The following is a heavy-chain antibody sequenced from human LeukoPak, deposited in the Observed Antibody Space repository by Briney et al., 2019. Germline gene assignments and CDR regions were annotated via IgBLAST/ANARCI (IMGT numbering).Heavy chain of an antibody. V-gene: IGHV4-59*08. CDR2: IYYSGST. J-gene: IGHJ4*02. D-gene: IGHD6-13*01. Sequence: SSETLSLTCTVSGGSISSYYWSWIRQPPGKGPEWIGYIYYSGSTNYNPSLKSRVTISVDTSKNQFSLKLSSVTAADTAVYYCARHQWRTSSSWALDYWGQGTLVTVSS. CDR1: GGSISSYY. CDR3: ARHQWRTSSSWALDY.